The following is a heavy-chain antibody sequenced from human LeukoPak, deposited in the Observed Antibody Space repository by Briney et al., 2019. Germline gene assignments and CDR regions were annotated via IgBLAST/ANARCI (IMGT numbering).Heavy chain of an antibody. Sequence: GGSLRLSCAASGFTFSSYSMNWVRQAPGKGLEWVSYISSSSSTIYYADSVKGRFTISRDNAKNSLYLQMNSLRAEDTAVYYCARDGERGSSWYQPLDWGQGTLVTVSS. CDR3: ARDGERGSSWYQPLD. CDR2: ISSSSSTI. V-gene: IGHV3-48*04. J-gene: IGHJ4*02. CDR1: GFTFSSYS. D-gene: IGHD6-13*01.